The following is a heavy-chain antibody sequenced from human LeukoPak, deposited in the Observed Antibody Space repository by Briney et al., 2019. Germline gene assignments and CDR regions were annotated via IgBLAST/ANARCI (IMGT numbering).Heavy chain of an antibody. J-gene: IGHJ4*02. CDR1: GYTFTGYY. CDR3: ARDLRVSGSYNIMGY. V-gene: IGHV1-2*02. D-gene: IGHD3-10*01. Sequence: ASVRVSCKASGYTFTGYYIHWVRQAPGQGLEWMGWINPNSGGTNYAPKFQGRVTMTRDTSISTAYMELSRLRSDDTAVYYCARDLRVSGSYNIMGYWGQGTLVTVSS. CDR2: INPNSGGT.